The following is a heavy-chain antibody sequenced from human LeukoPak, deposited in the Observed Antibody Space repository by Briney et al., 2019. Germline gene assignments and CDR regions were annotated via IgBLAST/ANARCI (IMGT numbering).Heavy chain of an antibody. J-gene: IGHJ4*02. CDR1: GGSMSRYY. V-gene: IGHV4-59*01. Sequence: PSETLSLTCTVSGGSMSRYYWSWIRQSPGKGLEWIGYIYHSGSTNYNPSLKSRLTISVDSSKNLFSLNLTSVTAADTAVYFCARVYVGAVAYFDYWGQGTLVTVSS. CDR3: ARVYVGAVAYFDY. CDR2: IYHSGST. D-gene: IGHD3-10*02.